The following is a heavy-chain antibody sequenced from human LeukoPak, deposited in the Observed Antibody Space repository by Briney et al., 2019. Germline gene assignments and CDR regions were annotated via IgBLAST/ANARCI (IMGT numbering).Heavy chain of an antibody. CDR1: GFTVSSNY. D-gene: IGHD6-19*01. Sequence: GGSLRLSCAASGFTVSSNYMSWVRQAPGKGLEWVSVIYSCGSTYYADSVKGRFTISRDNSKNTLYLQMNSLRAEDTAVYYCASPGEQWLVRGYYFDYWGQGTLVTVSS. V-gene: IGHV3-66*01. CDR3: ASPGEQWLVRGYYFDY. CDR2: IYSCGST. J-gene: IGHJ4*02.